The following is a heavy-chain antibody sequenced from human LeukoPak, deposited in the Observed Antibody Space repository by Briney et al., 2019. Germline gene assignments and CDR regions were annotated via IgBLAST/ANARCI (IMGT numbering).Heavy chain of an antibody. CDR1: GFTFSRYS. V-gene: IGHV3-30*18. CDR3: AKGPIAAADHFDY. D-gene: IGHD6-13*01. Sequence: GGSLRLSCAASGFTFSRYSMNWVRQAPGKGLEWVAVISYDGSNKYYADSVKGRFTISRDNSKNTLYLQMNSLRAEDTAVYYCAKGPIAAADHFDYWGQGTLVTVSS. J-gene: IGHJ4*02. CDR2: ISYDGSNK.